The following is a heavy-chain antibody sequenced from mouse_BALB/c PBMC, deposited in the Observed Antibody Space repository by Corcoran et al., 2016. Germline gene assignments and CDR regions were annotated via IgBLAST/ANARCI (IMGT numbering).Heavy chain of an antibody. J-gene: IGHJ4*01. CDR2: MNPNNGGT. CDR1: GYTFTEYT. D-gene: IGHD6-1*01. V-gene: IGHV1-18*01. CDR3: ARGLEGNYAMDY. Sequence: EVQLQQSGPELVKPGASVKISCKTSGYTFTEYTMHWVKQSHGKSLEWIGGMNPNNGGTNYNEKFKGKATCTADTSSNTAYMQLSSLTSEDSAVYYCARGLEGNYAMDYLRQGTSVTVSS.